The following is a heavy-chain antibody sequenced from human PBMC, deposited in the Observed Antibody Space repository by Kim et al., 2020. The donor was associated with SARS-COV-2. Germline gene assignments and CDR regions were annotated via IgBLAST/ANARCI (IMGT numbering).Heavy chain of an antibody. D-gene: IGHD3-10*01. V-gene: IGHV1-3*01. J-gene: IGHJ4*02. Sequence: ASVKVSCKLSGFTFSTSALHWVRQAPGQRLEWMGWINRDNGKTKSSERFQDRVTFTRDMSANTVYMELSSLRVEDTAVYYCARDGFFYDESGITDSWGQGTLVTVSS. CDR2: INRDNGKT. CDR3: ARDGFFYDESGITDS. CDR1: GFTFSTSA.